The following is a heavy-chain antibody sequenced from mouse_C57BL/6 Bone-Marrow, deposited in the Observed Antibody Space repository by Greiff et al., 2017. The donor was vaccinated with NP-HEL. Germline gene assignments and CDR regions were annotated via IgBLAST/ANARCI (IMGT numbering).Heavy chain of an antibody. CDR1: GFTFSSYG. CDR2: ISSGGSYT. J-gene: IGHJ3*01. V-gene: IGHV5-6*01. Sequence: EVQLVESGGDLVKPGGSLKLSCAASGFTFSSYGMSWVRQTPDKRLEWVATISSGGSYTYYPDSVKERFTISRDNAKNTLYLQMSSLKSEDTAMYYCARRLRLPFAYWGQGTLVTVSA. D-gene: IGHD3-2*02. CDR3: ARRLRLPFAY.